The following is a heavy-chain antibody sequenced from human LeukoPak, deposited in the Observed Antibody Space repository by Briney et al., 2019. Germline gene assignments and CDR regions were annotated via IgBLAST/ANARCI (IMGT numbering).Heavy chain of an antibody. CDR1: GFTFTNHA. V-gene: IGHV3-23*01. CDR3: AKWGYYSNSHFNYPNFYMDV. CDR2: ITGSGADT. Sequence: GGSLRLSCAASGFTFTNHAMSWVRQAPGEGLQWVSCITGSGADTDYADSVKGRFTISRDSSKNTLYLQMNSLRAEDTAVYYCAKWGYYSNSHFNYPNFYMDVWGKGTTVTVSS. J-gene: IGHJ6*03. D-gene: IGHD4-11*01.